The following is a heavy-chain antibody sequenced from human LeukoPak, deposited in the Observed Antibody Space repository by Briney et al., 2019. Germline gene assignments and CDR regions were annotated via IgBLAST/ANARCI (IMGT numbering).Heavy chain of an antibody. CDR1: GFTFSSYA. Sequence: AGGSLRLSCAASGFTFSSYAMSWVRQAPGKGLEWVSAISGSGGSTYYADSVKGRFTISRDNSKNTLYPQMNSLRAEDTAVYYCAKHLIATRVHWFDPWGQGTLVTVSS. CDR3: AKHLIATRVHWFDP. D-gene: IGHD6-13*01. V-gene: IGHV3-23*01. J-gene: IGHJ5*02. CDR2: ISGSGGST.